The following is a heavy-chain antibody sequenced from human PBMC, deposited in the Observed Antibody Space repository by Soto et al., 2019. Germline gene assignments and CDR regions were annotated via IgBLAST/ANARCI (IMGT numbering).Heavy chain of an antibody. Sequence: GGSLRLSCEASGFTFSSSGMSWVRQAPGKGLEWVSTISGSGGSTYYADSVRGRFTISRDNSKNTLYLQINSLRPEDTAVYYCVKETLVGATHYYFYGMDVWGQGTTVTVSS. D-gene: IGHD1-26*01. J-gene: IGHJ6*02. CDR1: GFTFSSSG. CDR3: VKETLVGATHYYFYGMDV. V-gene: IGHV3-23*01. CDR2: ISGSGGST.